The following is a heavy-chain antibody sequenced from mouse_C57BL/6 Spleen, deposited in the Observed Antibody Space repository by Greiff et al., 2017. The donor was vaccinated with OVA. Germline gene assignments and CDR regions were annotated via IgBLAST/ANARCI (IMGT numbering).Heavy chain of an antibody. V-gene: IGHV1-52*01. D-gene: IGHD2-2*01. Sequence: QVQLKQPGAELVRPGSSVKLSCKASGYTFTSYWMHWVKQRPIQGLEWIGNIDPSDSETHYNQKFKDKATLTVDKSSSTAYMQLSSLTSEDSAVYDCVRRGYGVGYFDYWGQGTTLTVSS. CDR2: IDPSDSET. CDR3: VRRGYGVGYFDY. J-gene: IGHJ2*01. CDR1: GYTFTSYW.